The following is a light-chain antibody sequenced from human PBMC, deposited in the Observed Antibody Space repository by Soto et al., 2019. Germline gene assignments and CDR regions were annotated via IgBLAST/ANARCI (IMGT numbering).Light chain of an antibody. CDR3: QQYGSSPPVT. V-gene: IGKV3-20*01. CDR1: QSVSSY. J-gene: IGKJ5*01. Sequence: EIVLTQSPGTLSLSPGERATLSCRASQSVSSYLAWYQQKPGQAPRLLIYGASRRPTVIPDRLSGSGSGTDFTLTISRLEPEDFAVYYCQQYGSSPPVTFGQGTRLEIK. CDR2: GAS.